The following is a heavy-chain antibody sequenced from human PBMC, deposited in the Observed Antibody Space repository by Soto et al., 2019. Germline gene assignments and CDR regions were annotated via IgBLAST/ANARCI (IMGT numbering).Heavy chain of an antibody. V-gene: IGHV4-31*03. D-gene: IGHD3-16*01. CDR3: ASGGEFVMGLYFGMDV. J-gene: IGHJ6*02. CDR2: IYSSGST. Sequence: QVQLQESGPGLVKPSQTLSLTCTVSGGSISSGRNFWSWIRQHPGKGLEWIGYIYSSGSTSYNPSLKSRSIISLGPSQTKSSLGLSSVPAADPAVYFWASGGEFVMGLYFGMDVWGQGTTVIVSS. CDR1: GGSISSGRNF.